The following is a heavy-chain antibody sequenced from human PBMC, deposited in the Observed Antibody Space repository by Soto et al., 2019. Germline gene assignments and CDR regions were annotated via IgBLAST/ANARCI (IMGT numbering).Heavy chain of an antibody. CDR2: IYYSGST. CDR1: GGSISSYY. V-gene: IGHV4-59*01. D-gene: IGHD3-10*01. J-gene: IGHJ5*02. CDR3: ARGHPWFAEHWFDP. Sequence: PSETLSLTCTVSGGSISSYYWSWIRQPPGKGLEWIGYIYYSGSTNYNPSLKSRVTISVDTSKNQFSLKLSSVTAADTAVYYCARGHPWFAEHWFDPWGQGTLVTVSS.